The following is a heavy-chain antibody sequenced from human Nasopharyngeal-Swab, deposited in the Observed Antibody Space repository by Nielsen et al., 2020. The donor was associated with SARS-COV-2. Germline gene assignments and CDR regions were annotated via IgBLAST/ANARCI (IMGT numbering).Heavy chain of an antibody. J-gene: IGHJ6*02. D-gene: IGHD3-10*01. CDR2: ISSSGGST. V-gene: IGHV3-23*01. CDR3: AGEDLYYHGMDV. Sequence: VHQAPGKGLECVSAISSSGGSTYYADSVKGRFTISRDNSKNTLYLQMNSLRAEDTAVYYCAGEDLYYHGMDVWGQGTTVTVSS.